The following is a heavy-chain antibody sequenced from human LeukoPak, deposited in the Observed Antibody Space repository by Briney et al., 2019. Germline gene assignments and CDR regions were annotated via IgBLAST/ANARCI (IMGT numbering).Heavy chain of an antibody. CDR3: ADLGTSD. J-gene: IGHJ4*02. V-gene: IGHV3-7*01. D-gene: IGHD1-7*01. CDR2: INSDGSAK. Sequence: GGSLRLSCAVSGFRFSTQWMTWVRQAPGTGLEWVATINSDGSAKYHVDSVKGRFTISRDNAKNLVYLQMSILRAEDTAVYYCADLGTSDCGQGTLVTVSS. CDR1: GFRFSTQW.